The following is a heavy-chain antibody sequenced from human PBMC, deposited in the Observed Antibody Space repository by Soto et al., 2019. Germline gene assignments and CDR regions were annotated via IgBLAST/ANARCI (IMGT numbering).Heavy chain of an antibody. CDR1: GFSFSSYA. CDR2: ISYDGSNK. Sequence: QVQLVESGGGVVQPGRSLRLSCAASGFSFSSYAMHWVRQAPGKGLEWGAVISYDGSNKYYADSVKGRFTISRDNSKNTLNLQMNSLRAEDTAVYYCARDLGAPTYYGMDVWGQGTTVTVSS. V-gene: IGHV3-30-3*01. J-gene: IGHJ6*02. CDR3: ARDLGAPTYYGMDV.